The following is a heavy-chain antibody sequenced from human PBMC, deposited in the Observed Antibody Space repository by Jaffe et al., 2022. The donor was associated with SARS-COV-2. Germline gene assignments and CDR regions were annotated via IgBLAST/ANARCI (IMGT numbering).Heavy chain of an antibody. V-gene: IGHV3-53*02. Sequence: EVQLVETGGGLIQPGGSLRLSCAASGFTVNNNFVSWVRRAPGKGLEWVSIIYSGGSTYYADSVKGRFTISRDNSKNTVYLQMNSLSADDTAVYYCARVGSSGSLGNYFDCWGQGTLVTVSS. CDR3: ARVGSSGSLGNYFDC. CDR1: GFTVNNNF. CDR2: IYSGGST. D-gene: IGHD3-22*01. J-gene: IGHJ4*02.